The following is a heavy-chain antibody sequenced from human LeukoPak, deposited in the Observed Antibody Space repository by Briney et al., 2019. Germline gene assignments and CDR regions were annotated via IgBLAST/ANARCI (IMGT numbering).Heavy chain of an antibody. CDR1: GYTLTELS. Sequence: ASVKVSCKVSGYTLTELSTHWVRQAPGKGLEWMGGFDPEDGETIYAQKFQGRVTMTGDTSTDTAYMELSSLRSEDTAVYYCATPPYDILTGYDYYFDYWGQGTLVTVSS. D-gene: IGHD3-9*01. J-gene: IGHJ4*02. V-gene: IGHV1-24*01. CDR2: FDPEDGET. CDR3: ATPPYDILTGYDYYFDY.